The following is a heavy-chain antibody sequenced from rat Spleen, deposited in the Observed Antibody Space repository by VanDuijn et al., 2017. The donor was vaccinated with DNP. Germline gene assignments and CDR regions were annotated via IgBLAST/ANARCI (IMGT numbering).Heavy chain of an antibody. CDR1: GFIFSNYG. CDR2: ISTSGGST. J-gene: IGHJ2*01. V-gene: IGHV5S13*01. D-gene: IGHD1-6*01. CDR3: ARRKNYGLSYYFDY. Sequence: EVQLVESGGGLVQPGGSLRLSCAASGFIFSNYGMAWVRQAPKKSLEWVATISTSGGSTYYRDSVKGRFTVSRDNAKSSLYLQMDSLRSEDTATYYCARRKNYGLSYYFDYWGQGVMVTVSS.